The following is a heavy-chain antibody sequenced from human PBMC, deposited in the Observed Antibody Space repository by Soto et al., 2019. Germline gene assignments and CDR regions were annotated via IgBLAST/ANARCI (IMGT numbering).Heavy chain of an antibody. CDR3: ARSFSYYYDSSGYYYP. CDR2: ISAYNGNT. CDR1: GYTFTSYG. J-gene: IGHJ5*02. V-gene: IGHV1-18*04. D-gene: IGHD3-22*01. Sequence: ASVKVSCKASGYTFTSYGISWVRQAPGQGLEWMGWISAYNGNTNYAQKLQGRVTMTTDTSTSTAYMELRSLRSDDTAVYYCARSFSYYYDSSGYYYPRGQGTLVTVSS.